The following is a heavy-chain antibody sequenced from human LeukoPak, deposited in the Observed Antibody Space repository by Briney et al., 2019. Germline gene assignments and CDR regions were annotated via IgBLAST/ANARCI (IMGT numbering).Heavy chain of an antibody. CDR2: IYYSGST. Sequence: SETLSLTCTVSGGSISSYYWSWIRQPPGKGLEWIGYIYYSGSTNYNPSLKSRVTISVDTSKNQFSLKLSPVTAADTAVYYCARGKDRDVNDYWGQGTLVTVSS. CDR1: GGSISSYY. CDR3: ARGKDRDVNDY. V-gene: IGHV4-59*01. J-gene: IGHJ4*02.